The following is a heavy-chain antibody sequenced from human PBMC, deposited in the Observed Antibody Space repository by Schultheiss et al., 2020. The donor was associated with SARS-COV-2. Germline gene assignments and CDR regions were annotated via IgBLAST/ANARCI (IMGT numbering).Heavy chain of an antibody. Sequence: GGSLRLSCAASGFTFINYALNWVRQAPGKGLEWVSVITTTGDNTYYADSVKGRFTISRDKSKNTLFLQMNSLRAEDTAVYYCTTIDYGDYVHRYWGQGTLVTVSS. D-gene: IGHD4-17*01. CDR1: GFTFINYA. J-gene: IGHJ4*02. CDR3: TTIDYGDYVHRY. V-gene: IGHV3-23*01. CDR2: ITTTGDNT.